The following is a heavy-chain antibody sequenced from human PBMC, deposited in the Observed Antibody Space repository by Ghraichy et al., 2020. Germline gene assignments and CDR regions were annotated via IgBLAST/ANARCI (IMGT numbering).Heavy chain of an antibody. CDR3: ARTGGYCSGGSCNENDY. Sequence: GGSLRLSCAASGFTVSSNYMSWVRQAPGKGLEWVSVIYSGGSTYYADSVKGRFTISRDNSKNTLYLQMNSLRAEDTAVYYCARTGGYCSGGSCNENDYWGQGTLVTVSS. J-gene: IGHJ4*02. V-gene: IGHV3-53*01. CDR2: IYSGGST. D-gene: IGHD2-15*01. CDR1: GFTVSSNY.